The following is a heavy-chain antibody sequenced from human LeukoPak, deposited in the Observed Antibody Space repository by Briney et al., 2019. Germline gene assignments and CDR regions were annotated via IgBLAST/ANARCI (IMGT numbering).Heavy chain of an antibody. Sequence: GGSLRLSCAASGFTFSSYPIHWVRQAPVKGLDWVALISSDGSDKKYADSVKGRFTISRDNSKNTLYLQMHSLEDTAVYYCARDYPADYWGQGTLVTVSS. J-gene: IGHJ4*02. CDR1: GFTFSSYP. V-gene: IGHV3-30-3*01. CDR3: ARDYPADY. CDR2: ISSDGSDK.